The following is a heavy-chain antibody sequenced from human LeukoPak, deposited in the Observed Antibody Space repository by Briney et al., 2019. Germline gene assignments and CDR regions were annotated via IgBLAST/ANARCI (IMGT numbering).Heavy chain of an antibody. Sequence: GGSLRLSCAASGFTFSSSAMSWVRQAPGKGLEWVSAISNNGGYTYYADSVQGRFTISRDNSKSTLCLQMNSLRAEDTAVYYCAKIWNHGDNNNWGQGTLVTVSS. D-gene: IGHD1-14*01. CDR3: AKIWNHGDNNN. CDR2: ISNNGGYT. V-gene: IGHV3-23*01. CDR1: GFTFSSSA. J-gene: IGHJ4*02.